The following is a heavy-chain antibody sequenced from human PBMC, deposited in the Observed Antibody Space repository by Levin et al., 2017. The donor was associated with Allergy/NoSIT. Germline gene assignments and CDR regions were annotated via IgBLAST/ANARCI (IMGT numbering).Heavy chain of an antibody. D-gene: IGHD3-16*01. CDR1: GYTFTSYY. V-gene: IGHV1-46*01. Sequence: GASVKVSCKASGYTFTSYYMHWVRQAPGQGLEWMGIINPSGGSTSYAQKFQGRVTMTRDTSTSTVYMELSSLRSEDTAVYYCAREMGGYYYYYGMDVWSQGTTVTVSS. CDR2: INPSGGST. J-gene: IGHJ6*02. CDR3: AREMGGYYYYYGMDV.